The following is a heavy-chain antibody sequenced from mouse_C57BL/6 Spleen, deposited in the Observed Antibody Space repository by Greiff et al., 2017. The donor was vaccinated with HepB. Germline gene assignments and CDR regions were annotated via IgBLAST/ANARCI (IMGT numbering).Heavy chain of an antibody. J-gene: IGHJ2*01. Sequence: EVMLVESGGGLVKPGGSLKLSCDASGFTFSDYGMHWVRQAPEKGLEWVAYISSGSSTIYYADKVKGRVTISRDNAKNTPFLQMTSLRSEDTALYYCARSGNYVFDYWGQGTPLTVSS. CDR2: ISSGSSTI. CDR1: GFTFSDYG. D-gene: IGHD2-1*01. CDR3: ARSGNYVFDY. V-gene: IGHV5-17*01.